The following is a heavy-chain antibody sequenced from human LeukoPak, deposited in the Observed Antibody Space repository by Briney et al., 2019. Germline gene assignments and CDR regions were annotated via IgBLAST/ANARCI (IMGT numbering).Heavy chain of an antibody. CDR1: GFTFSSYA. V-gene: IGHV3-23*01. CDR2: NSGSGGST. CDR3: AKVSSSSWYELDY. J-gene: IGHJ4*02. D-gene: IGHD6-13*01. Sequence: GGSLRLSCAASGFTFSSYAMSRVRQAPGKGLEWVSANSGSGGSTYYADSVKGRFTISRDNSKNTLYLQMNSLRAEDTAVYYCAKVSSSSWYELDYWGQGTLVTVSS.